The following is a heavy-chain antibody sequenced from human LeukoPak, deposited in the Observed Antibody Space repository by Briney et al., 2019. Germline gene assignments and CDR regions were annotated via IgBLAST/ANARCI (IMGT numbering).Heavy chain of an antibody. D-gene: IGHD4-17*01. J-gene: IGHJ3*02. V-gene: IGHV4-39*01. CDR1: GASISSSDYY. CDR3: ARVGTVTGAFDI. CDR2: IYYGGNT. Sequence: PSETLSLTCTVSGASISSSDYYWGWIRQPPGKGLEWIGTIYYGGNTYYNPSLESRVTISVDTSKNQFSLKPSSVTAADTAVYYCARVGTVTGAFDIWGQGTMVTVSS.